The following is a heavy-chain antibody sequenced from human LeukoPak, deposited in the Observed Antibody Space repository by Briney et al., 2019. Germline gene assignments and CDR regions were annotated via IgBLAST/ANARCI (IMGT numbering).Heavy chain of an antibody. V-gene: IGHV1-58*01. D-gene: IGHD3-10*01. Sequence: GASVKVSCKASGFTFTSSAVQWVRQARGQRLGCIGWIVVGGGNTNYAQKFQERVTITRDKSTSTAYMELSSLRSEDTGVYYCAADQYYYGSGSYYRWYFDLWGRGTLVTVSS. CDR2: IVVGGGNT. CDR1: GFTFTSSA. J-gene: IGHJ2*01. CDR3: AADQYYYGSGSYYRWYFDL.